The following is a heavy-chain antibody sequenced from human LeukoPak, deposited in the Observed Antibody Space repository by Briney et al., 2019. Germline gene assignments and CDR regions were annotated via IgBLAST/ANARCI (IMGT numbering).Heavy chain of an antibody. Sequence: GASVKVSCKASGYTFTGYYMHWVRQAPGQGLEWMGWINPNSGGTNFAQKFQGRVTMTRDTSISTVYMELSRLRSDDTALYYCARDRTYGDYVVTFAFDIWGQGTMVTVSS. CDR1: GYTFTGYY. D-gene: IGHD4-17*01. CDR3: ARDRTYGDYVVTFAFDI. CDR2: INPNSGGT. J-gene: IGHJ3*02. V-gene: IGHV1-2*02.